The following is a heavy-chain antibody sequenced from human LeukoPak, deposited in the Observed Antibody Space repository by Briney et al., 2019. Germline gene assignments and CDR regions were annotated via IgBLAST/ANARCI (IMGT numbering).Heavy chain of an antibody. CDR2: ISYDGSDK. J-gene: IGHJ4*02. CDR1: GFTFRCYY. D-gene: IGHD3-3*01. Sequence: PGRSLRLSCAASGFTFRCYYMHWVRQAPGKGLEGVAVISYDGSDKYYADSVKGRFTISRDNSKNMLYLQMNSLRAEDTAVYYSAREEWYYFDCCGQGTLVTVSS. V-gene: IGHV3-30-3*01. CDR3: AREEWYYFDC.